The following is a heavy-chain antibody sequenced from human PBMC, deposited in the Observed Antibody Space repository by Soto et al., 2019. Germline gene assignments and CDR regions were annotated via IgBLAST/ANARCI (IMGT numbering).Heavy chain of an antibody. D-gene: IGHD6-6*01. CDR2: INAGNGNT. CDR1: GYTFTSYA. Sequence: GASVKVSCKASGYTFTSYAMHWVRQAPGQRLEWMGWINAGNGNTKYSQKFQGRVTITRDTSASTAYMELSSLRSEDTAVYYCASAGSSSGQTYYYYGMDVWGQGTTVTVSS. V-gene: IGHV1-3*01. J-gene: IGHJ6*02. CDR3: ASAGSSSGQTYYYYGMDV.